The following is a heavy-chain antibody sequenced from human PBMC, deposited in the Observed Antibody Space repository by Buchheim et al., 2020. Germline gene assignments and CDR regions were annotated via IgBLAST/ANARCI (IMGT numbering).Heavy chain of an antibody. Sequence: QLQLQESGSGLVKPSQALSLTCAVSGGSISSGGYSWSWIRQPPGKGLEWIGYIYHSGSTYYNPSLKSRVTISVDRSKNQFSLKLSSVTAADTAVYYCARSRDYYDSSGYLAALFDYWGQGTL. D-gene: IGHD3-22*01. CDR1: GGSISSGGYS. CDR2: IYHSGST. V-gene: IGHV4-30-2*01. J-gene: IGHJ4*02. CDR3: ARSRDYYDSSGYLAALFDY.